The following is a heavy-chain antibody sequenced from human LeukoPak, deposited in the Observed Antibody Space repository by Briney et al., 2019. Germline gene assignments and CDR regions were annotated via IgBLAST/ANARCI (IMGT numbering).Heavy chain of an antibody. V-gene: IGHV3-23*01. J-gene: IGHJ4*02. D-gene: IGHD2-2*01. CDR1: GFTFNNYA. Sequence: GGSLRLSCAASGFTFNNYAMSWVRQAPGKGLEWVSGISDSGRATYYTDSVRGRCTITRDNSKNTVYLQMSNPRAEDTAVYVCARHDTFMPYWGQGSLVTVSS. CDR3: ARHDTFMPY. CDR2: ISDSGRAT.